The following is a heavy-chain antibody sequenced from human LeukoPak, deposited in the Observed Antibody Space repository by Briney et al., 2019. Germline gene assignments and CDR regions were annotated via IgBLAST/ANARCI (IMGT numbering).Heavy chain of an antibody. CDR2: MNPHSGKT. V-gene: IGHV1-8*01. Sequence: SVKVSCKASGYTFSSYDINWVRQATGQGLEWMGWMNPHSGKTGYAQNFQGRVTMTRDTSISTAYMELSSLRSEDTAVYYCARDNSGYSYGLFDYWGQGTLVTVSS. J-gene: IGHJ4*02. CDR1: GYTFSSYD. D-gene: IGHD5-18*01. CDR3: ARDNSGYSYGLFDY.